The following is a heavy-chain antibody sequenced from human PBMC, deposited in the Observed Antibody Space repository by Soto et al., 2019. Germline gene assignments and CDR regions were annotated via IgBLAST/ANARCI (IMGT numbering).Heavy chain of an antibody. V-gene: IGHV4-34*01. CDR1: GGSFSGYY. J-gene: IGHJ4*02. CDR3: ARGAQLWLSRYFGY. Sequence: QVQLQQWGAGLLKPSETLSLTCAVYGGSFSGYYWSWIRQPPGKGLEWIGEINHSGSTNYNPSLKSRVTISVDTSKNQFSLKLSSVTAADTAVYYCARGAQLWLSRYFGYWGQGTLVTVSS. CDR2: INHSGST. D-gene: IGHD5-18*01.